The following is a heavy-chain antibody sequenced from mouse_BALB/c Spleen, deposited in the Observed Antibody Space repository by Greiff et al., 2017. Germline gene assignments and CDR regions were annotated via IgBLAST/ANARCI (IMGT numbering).Heavy chain of an antibody. CDR3: ARAHRYGYFDY. J-gene: IGHJ2*01. CDR2: ISSGGST. CDR1: GFTFSSYA. D-gene: IGHD2-14*01. Sequence: EVKLQESGGGLVKPGGSLKLSCAASGFTFSSYAMSWVRQTPEKRLEWVASISSGGSTYYPDSVKGRFTIPRDNARNILYLQMSSLRSEDTAMYYCARAHRYGYFDYWGQGTTLTVSS. V-gene: IGHV5-6-5*01.